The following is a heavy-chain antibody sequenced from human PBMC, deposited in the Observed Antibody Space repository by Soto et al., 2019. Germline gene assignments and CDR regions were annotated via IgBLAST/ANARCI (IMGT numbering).Heavy chain of an antibody. CDR1: GFTFRNYN. CDR3: ARDLQGGLDV. CDR2: ISSSSSYI. J-gene: IGHJ6*02. V-gene: IGHV3-21*01. D-gene: IGHD4-4*01. Sequence: GGSLRLACAASGFTFRNYNMNWVRQAPGKGLEWVSSISSSSSYIYYADSVKGRFTISRDNAKNSLYLQMDSLRAEDTAVYYCARDLQGGLDVWGQGTTVTVSS.